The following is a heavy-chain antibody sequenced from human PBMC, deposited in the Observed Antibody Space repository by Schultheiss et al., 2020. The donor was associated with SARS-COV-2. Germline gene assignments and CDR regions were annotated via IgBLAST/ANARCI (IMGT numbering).Heavy chain of an antibody. CDR3: ARVSRTSWFDP. CDR1: GGSISSSSYY. J-gene: IGHJ5*02. CDR2: INHSGST. D-gene: IGHD1-7*01. Sequence: SETLSLTCTVSGGSISSSSYYWGWIRQPPGKGLEWIGEINHSGSTNYNPSLKSRVTISVDTSKNQFSLKLSSVTAADTAVYYCARVSRTSWFDPWGQGTLVTVSS. V-gene: IGHV4-39*07.